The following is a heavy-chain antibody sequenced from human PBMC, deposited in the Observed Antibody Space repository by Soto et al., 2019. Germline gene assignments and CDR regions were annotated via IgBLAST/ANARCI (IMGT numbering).Heavy chain of an antibody. CDR2: ISSSSSTI. CDR1: GFTFSSYS. V-gene: IGHV3-48*02. CDR3: ARDQSLWFGELYDAFDI. Sequence: VRLSCAASGFTFSSYSMNWVRQAPGKGLEWVSYISSSSSTIYYADSVKGRFTISRDNAKNSLYLQMNSLRDEDTAVYYCARDQSLWFGELYDAFDIWGQGTMVTVSS. J-gene: IGHJ3*02. D-gene: IGHD3-10*01.